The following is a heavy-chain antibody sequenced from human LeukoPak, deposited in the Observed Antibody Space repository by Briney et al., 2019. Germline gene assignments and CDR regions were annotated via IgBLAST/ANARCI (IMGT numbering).Heavy chain of an antibody. V-gene: IGHV3-15*01. D-gene: IGHD3-10*01. J-gene: IGHJ4*02. Sequence: GRSLRLSCAASGFDIYNDWMCWVRQAPGRGLEWVGRIRSKSAGGTIDYAAPVNGRFIISRDDSKNTLYLQMNSLKTEDTAMYYCTLIKGWGSGTYYLDYWGQGTLVTVSS. CDR1: GFDIYNDW. CDR2: IRSKSAGGTI. CDR3: TLIKGWGSGTYYLDY.